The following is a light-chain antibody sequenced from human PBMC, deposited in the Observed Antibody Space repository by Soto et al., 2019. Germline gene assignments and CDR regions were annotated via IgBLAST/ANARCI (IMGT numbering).Light chain of an antibody. J-gene: IGLJ1*01. V-gene: IGLV2-11*02. CDR2: NVG. Sequence: QSVLTQPPSVSAAPGQKVTISCSGSSSNIGNNYVSWYQQLSRDPKLIIYNVGTRRLGVPGRFSGSKSGNTASLTISGLQAEDEAQYYCCSYAGSYTFVFGSGTKVT. CDR1: SSNIGNNY. CDR3: CSYAGSYTFV.